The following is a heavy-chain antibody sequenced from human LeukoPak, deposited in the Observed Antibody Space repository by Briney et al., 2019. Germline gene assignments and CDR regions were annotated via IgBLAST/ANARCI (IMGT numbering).Heavy chain of an antibody. CDR1: GFTFSIYA. CDR3: ARGANYGEIDY. J-gene: IGHJ4*02. Sequence: PGGSLRLSCAASGFTFSIYAMHWVRQAPGKGLEWVSTITATTSSTSYADSVKGRFTISRDNSKRTLYLRMNSLRDEDTAVYYCARGANYGEIDYWGQGTLVTVSS. D-gene: IGHD4-17*01. V-gene: IGHV3-23*01. CDR2: ITATTSST.